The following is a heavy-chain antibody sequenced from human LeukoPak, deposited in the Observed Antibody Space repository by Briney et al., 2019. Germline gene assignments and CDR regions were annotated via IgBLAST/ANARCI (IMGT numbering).Heavy chain of an antibody. CDR1: GGTFSRYA. CDR2: IIPILGIA. Sequence: ASVKVSCKASGGTFSRYAISWVRQAPGQGLEWMGRIIPILGIANYAQKFQGRVTITADKSTSTAYMELSSLRSEDTAVYYCARDLHSSGHHTSEYFQHWGQGTLVTVSS. J-gene: IGHJ1*01. D-gene: IGHD3-22*01. CDR3: ARDLHSSGHHTSEYFQH. V-gene: IGHV1-69*04.